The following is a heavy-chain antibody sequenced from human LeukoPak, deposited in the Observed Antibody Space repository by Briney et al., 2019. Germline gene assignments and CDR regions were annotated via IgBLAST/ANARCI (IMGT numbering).Heavy chain of an antibody. CDR3: ARELGVVKVNGAFNI. Sequence: ASVKVSCKASGYTFTGYYIHWARQAPGQGLEWMGWINPNSGATNYVQKFQGRVTMTRDTTISTVYMELSRLRSDDTAVYYCARELGVVKVNGAFNIWGQGTMVTVSS. CDR2: INPNSGAT. CDR1: GYTFTGYY. D-gene: IGHD3-3*01. J-gene: IGHJ3*02. V-gene: IGHV1-2*02.